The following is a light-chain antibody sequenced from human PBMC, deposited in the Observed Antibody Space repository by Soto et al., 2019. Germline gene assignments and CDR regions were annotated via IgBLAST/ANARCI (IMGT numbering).Light chain of an antibody. CDR2: DAS. CDR3: QQRSNGPST. Sequence: EIVLTQSPATLSLSPGDRATLSCRASQSVSSYLAWYQQKPGQAPRLLIYDASNRATGIPVRFSGSGSGTDFTLTITSLEPEDFAVYYCQQRSNGPSTFGGGTKVEIK. J-gene: IGKJ4*01. V-gene: IGKV3-11*01. CDR1: QSVSSY.